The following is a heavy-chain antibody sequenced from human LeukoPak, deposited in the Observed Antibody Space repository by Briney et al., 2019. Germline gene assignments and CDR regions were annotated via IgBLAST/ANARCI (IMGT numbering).Heavy chain of an antibody. J-gene: IGHJ4*02. D-gene: IGHD3-10*01. Sequence: PSETLSLTCTVSGGSISSGSYYWRWIRQPAGKGLEWIGRIYTSGSTNYNPSLKSRVTISVDTSKNQFSLKLSSVTAADTAVYYCARGGYYYGSGSYYTFDYWGQGTLVTVSS. V-gene: IGHV4-61*02. CDR1: GGSISSGSYY. CDR3: ARGGYYYGSGSYYTFDY. CDR2: IYTSGST.